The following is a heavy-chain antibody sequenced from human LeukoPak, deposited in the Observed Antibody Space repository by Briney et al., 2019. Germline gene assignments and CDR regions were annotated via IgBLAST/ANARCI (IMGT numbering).Heavy chain of an antibody. CDR3: AKAFMRSHFWSGYLDY. CDR1: GGSISSYY. Sequence: SETLSLTCTVSGGSISSYYWSWIRQPPGKGLEWIGYIYYSGSTNYNPSLKSRVTISVDTSKNQFSLKLSSVTAADTAVYYCAKAFMRSHFWSGYLDYWGQGTLVTVSS. D-gene: IGHD3-3*02. J-gene: IGHJ4*02. CDR2: IYYSGST. V-gene: IGHV4-59*01.